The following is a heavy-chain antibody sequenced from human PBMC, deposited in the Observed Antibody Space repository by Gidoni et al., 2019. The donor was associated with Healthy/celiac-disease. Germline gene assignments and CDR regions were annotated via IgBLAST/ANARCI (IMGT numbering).Heavy chain of an antibody. CDR1: GFTFDDYA. J-gene: IGHJ4*02. CDR2: ISWNSGSI. D-gene: IGHD6-13*01. V-gene: IGHV3-9*01. CDR3: ATAAGTYLYFDY. Sequence: EVQLVESGGGLVQPGRSLRLSCAASGFTFDDYAMHWVRQAPGKGLEWVSGISWNSGSIGYADSVKGQFTISRDNAKNSLYLQMNSLRAEDTALYYCATAAGTYLYFDYWGQGTLVTVSS.